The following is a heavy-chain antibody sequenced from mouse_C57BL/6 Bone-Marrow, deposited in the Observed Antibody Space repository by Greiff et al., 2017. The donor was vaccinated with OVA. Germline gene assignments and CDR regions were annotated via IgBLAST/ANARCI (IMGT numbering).Heavy chain of an antibody. CDR2: INPSNGGT. Sequence: VQLQQPGTELVKPGASVKLSCKASGYTFTSYWMHWVKQRPGQGLEWIGNINPSNGGTNYNEKFKSKATLTVDKSSSTAYMQLSSLTSEDSAVYYCAREEAYYSNYHWYFDVWGTGTTVTVSS. J-gene: IGHJ1*03. CDR1: GYTFTSYW. CDR3: AREEAYYSNYHWYFDV. V-gene: IGHV1-53*01. D-gene: IGHD2-5*01.